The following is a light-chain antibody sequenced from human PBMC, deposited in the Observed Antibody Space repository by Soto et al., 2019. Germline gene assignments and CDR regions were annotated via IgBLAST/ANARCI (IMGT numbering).Light chain of an antibody. V-gene: IGLV2-14*01. CDR3: SSYTLNSTLV. J-gene: IGLJ2*01. CDR2: EVG. CDR1: SSDIGHYNY. Sequence: QSALIQPASVSGSPGQWLTISCTGTSSDIGHYNYVSWYQQHPGKAPKLMIYEVGNRPSGVSTRFSASKSGNTASLTISGLQAEDEADYYCSSYTLNSTLVFGGGTKVTVL.